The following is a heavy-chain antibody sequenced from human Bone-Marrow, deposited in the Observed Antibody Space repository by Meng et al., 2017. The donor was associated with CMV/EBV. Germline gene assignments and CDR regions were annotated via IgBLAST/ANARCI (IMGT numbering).Heavy chain of an antibody. CDR3: ARQAGYCSSTSCYLVAHDMDV. Sequence: ASVKVSCKASGYTFTGYYMHWVRQAPGQGLEWMGWINPNSGGTNYAQKFQGRVTMTRDTSISTAYMELSRLRSDDTAVYYCARQAGYCSSTSCYLVAHDMDVWGQGTTVTVSS. CDR1: GYTFTGYY. V-gene: IGHV1-2*02. D-gene: IGHD2-2*01. CDR2: INPNSGGT. J-gene: IGHJ6*02.